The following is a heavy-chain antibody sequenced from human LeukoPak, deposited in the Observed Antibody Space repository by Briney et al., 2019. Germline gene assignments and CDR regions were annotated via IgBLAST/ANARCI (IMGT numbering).Heavy chain of an antibody. CDR3: ARQSAYSTLDAFDI. J-gene: IGHJ3*02. Sequence: GGSLRLSCAASGFTFSSYSMNWVRQAPGKGLEWVSSISSSSSYIYYADSVKGRFTISRDNAKNSLYLQMNSLRAEDTAVYFCARQSAYSTLDAFDIWGQGTMVTVSS. D-gene: IGHD5-18*01. CDR1: GFTFSSYS. V-gene: IGHV3-21*01. CDR2: ISSSSSYI.